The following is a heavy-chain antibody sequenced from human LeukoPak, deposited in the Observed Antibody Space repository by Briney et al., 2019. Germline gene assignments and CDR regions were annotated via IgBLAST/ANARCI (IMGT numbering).Heavy chain of an antibody. Sequence: SETLSLTCTVSGGSISSGGYYWSWIRQHPGKGLECIGYIYYSGSTYYNPSLKSRVTISVDTSKNQFSLKLSSVTAADTAVYYCASLDYYGSGSFDYWGQGTLVTVSS. J-gene: IGHJ4*02. CDR1: GGSISSGGYY. D-gene: IGHD3-10*01. CDR3: ASLDYYGSGSFDY. V-gene: IGHV4-31*03. CDR2: IYYSGST.